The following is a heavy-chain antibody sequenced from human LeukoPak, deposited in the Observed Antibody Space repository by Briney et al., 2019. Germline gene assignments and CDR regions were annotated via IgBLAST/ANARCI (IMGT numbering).Heavy chain of an antibody. CDR2: ISYDGSNK. CDR1: GFTFSSYV. Sequence: GGSLRLSCAASGFTFSSYVMHWVRQAPGKGLEWVAVISYDGSNKYYADSVKGRFTISRDNSKNTLYLQMNSLRAEDTALYFCAKDQMASCCNHLDYWGQGTLVTVSS. D-gene: IGHD2-2*01. J-gene: IGHJ4*02. V-gene: IGHV3-30-3*01. CDR3: AKDQMASCCNHLDY.